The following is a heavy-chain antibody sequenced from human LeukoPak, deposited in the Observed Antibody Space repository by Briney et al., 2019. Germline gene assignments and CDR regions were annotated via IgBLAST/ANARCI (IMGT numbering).Heavy chain of an antibody. CDR3: ARRYYYDSSGYYDY. V-gene: IGHV4-39*01. CDR2: VYYSGST. Sequence: SETLSLTCTVSGGSISSSSYYWGWIRQPPGKGLEWIGSVYYSGSTYYNPSLKSRVTISVDTSKNQFSLKLSSVTAADTAVYYCARRYYYDSSGYYDYWGQGTLVTVSS. CDR1: GGSISSSSYY. D-gene: IGHD3-22*01. J-gene: IGHJ4*02.